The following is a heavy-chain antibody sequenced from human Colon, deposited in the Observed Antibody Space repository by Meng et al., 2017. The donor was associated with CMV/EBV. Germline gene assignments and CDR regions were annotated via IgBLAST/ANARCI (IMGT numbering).Heavy chain of an antibody. CDR1: GFDFGSYA. CDR2: IYSGGGT. V-gene: IGHV3-23*01. J-gene: IGHJ6*02. Sequence: GESLKISCAASGFDFGSYAMTWVRQAPGKGLEWDSVIYSGGGTYYADSVKGRFTISRDSSENKVNLQMNGLRAEDTAVYYCGRDPGLPNGIDDWGQGTTVTVSS. D-gene: IGHD2-15*01. CDR3: GRDPGLPNGIDD.